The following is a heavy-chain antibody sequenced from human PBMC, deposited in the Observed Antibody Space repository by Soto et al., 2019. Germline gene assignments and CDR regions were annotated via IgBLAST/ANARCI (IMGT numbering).Heavy chain of an antibody. CDR1: GYTFTSYG. D-gene: IGHD6-19*01. CDR3: ARRRGYSSVPDLSYYGMDV. J-gene: IGHJ6*02. CDR2: ISAYNGNT. V-gene: IGHV1-18*04. Sequence: ASVKVSCKASGYTFTSYGISWVRQAPGQGLEWMGWISAYNGNTNYAQKLQGRVTMTTDTSTSTAYMELRSLRSDDTAVYYCARRRGYSSVPDLSYYGMDVWGQGTTVTV.